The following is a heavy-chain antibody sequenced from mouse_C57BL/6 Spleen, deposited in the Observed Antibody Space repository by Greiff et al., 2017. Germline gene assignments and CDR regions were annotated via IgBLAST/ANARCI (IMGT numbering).Heavy chain of an antibody. CDR3: ERRDDGVDY. J-gene: IGHJ4*01. Sequence: EVQLQQSGPELVKPGASVKISCKASGYSFTGYYMNWVKQSPEKSLEWIGEINPSTGGTTYNQKFKAKATLTVDKSSSTAYMQLKSLTSEVSAVYYCERRDDGVDYWGQGTSVTVSS. V-gene: IGHV1-42*01. CDR2: INPSTGGT. D-gene: IGHD1-1*02. CDR1: GYSFTGYY.